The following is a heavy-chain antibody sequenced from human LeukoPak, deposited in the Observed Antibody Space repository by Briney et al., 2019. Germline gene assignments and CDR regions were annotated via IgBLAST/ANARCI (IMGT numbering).Heavy chain of an antibody. CDR2: ISSSSSYI. D-gene: IGHD5-12*01. Sequence: GGSLRLSCAASGFTFSSYSMNWVRQAPGKGLEWVSSISSSSSYIYYADSVKGRFTISRDNAKNSLYLQMNSLRAEDTAVYYCARDKIVATITSDYRGQGTLVTVSS. J-gene: IGHJ4*02. CDR3: ARDKIVATITSDY. V-gene: IGHV3-21*01. CDR1: GFTFSSYS.